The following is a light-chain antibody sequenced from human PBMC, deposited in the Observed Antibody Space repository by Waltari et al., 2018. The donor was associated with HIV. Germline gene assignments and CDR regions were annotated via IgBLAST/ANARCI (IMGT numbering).Light chain of an antibody. CDR2: GKN. V-gene: IGLV3-19*01. CDR1: TLRSYY. J-gene: IGLJ2*01. CDR3: SSRDSSGHLVV. Sequence: SSEVTQDPAVSVALGQTVRITCQGDTLRSYYESWYQQKPGQAPVLVIYGKNNRPSWIPDRFSGSNSGSTASLTITGAQAEDEADYYCSSRDSSGHLVVFGGGTKLTVL.